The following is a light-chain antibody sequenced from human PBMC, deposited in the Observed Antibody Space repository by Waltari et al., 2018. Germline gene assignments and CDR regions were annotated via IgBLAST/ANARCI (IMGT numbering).Light chain of an antibody. CDR3: SSYTNTNGPYV. CDR2: DDS. V-gene: IGLV1-44*01. CDR1: ISNVGGNA. Sequence: QSELTQPPSASGPPGQTVTISCSGSISNVGGNAVSWYQHVPGTAPKLVISDDSYRPSGVPDRFSGSKAGASASLAISGLQVEDDCDYYCSSYTNTNGPYVFGSGTKVTV. J-gene: IGLJ1*01.